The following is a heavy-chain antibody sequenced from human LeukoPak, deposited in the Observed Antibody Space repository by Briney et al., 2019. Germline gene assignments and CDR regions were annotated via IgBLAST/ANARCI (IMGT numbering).Heavy chain of an antibody. V-gene: IGHV4-39*01. D-gene: IGHD3-10*01. CDR1: GGSISSSSYY. CDR2: IYYCGST. J-gene: IGHJ5*02. CDR3: ARLGPIWFGELPLNGFDR. Sequence: SETLSLTCTVSGGSISSSSYYWGWIRQPPGTGVEWHGSIYYCGSTYYNPSLKSRVTISVDTSKNQFSLKRSSVTDADTAVYYCARLGPIWFGELPLNGFDRWGQGALVTVCS.